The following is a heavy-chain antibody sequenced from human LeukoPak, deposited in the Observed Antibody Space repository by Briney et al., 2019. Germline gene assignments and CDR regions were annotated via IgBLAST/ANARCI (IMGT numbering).Heavy chain of an antibody. Sequence: ASVKVSCKASGYTFTSYGISWVRQAPGQGLEWMGWISAYNGNTNFAQKFQGRVTMTTDTSTSTAYLDLRSLRSDDTAVYYCARHGYGYGEGLSWGQGTLVTVSS. CDR1: GYTFTSYG. CDR3: ARHGYGYGEGLS. J-gene: IGHJ5*02. V-gene: IGHV1-18*01. D-gene: IGHD5-18*01. CDR2: ISAYNGNT.